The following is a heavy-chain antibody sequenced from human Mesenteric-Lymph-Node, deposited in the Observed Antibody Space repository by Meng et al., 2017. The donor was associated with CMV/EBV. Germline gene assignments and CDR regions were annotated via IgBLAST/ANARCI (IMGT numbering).Heavy chain of an antibody. D-gene: IGHD2-21*02. J-gene: IGHJ4*02. CDR3: AGRHWLGDSRIYHFDY. CDR1: IGSRSDG. CDR2: IHYSGTT. V-gene: IGHV4-39*01. Sequence: IGSRSDGRAWSRRAPGKGLEGIGSIHYSGTTYYNPSLKSRVTLSVDTSKNQFSLKLMSVAAADTAVYFCAGRHWLGDSRIYHFDYWGQGTLVTVSS.